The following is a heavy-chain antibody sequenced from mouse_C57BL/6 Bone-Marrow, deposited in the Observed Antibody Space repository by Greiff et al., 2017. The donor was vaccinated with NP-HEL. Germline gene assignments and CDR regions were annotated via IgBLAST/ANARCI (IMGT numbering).Heavy chain of an antibody. CDR3: AREVGNYLYYFDY. V-gene: IGHV1-69*01. CDR1: GYTFTSYW. Sequence: QVQLQQPGAELVMPGASVKLSCKASGYTFTSYWIHWVKQRPGQGLEWIGEIDPSDSYTNYNQKFKGKSTLTVDKSSSTAYMQLSSLTSEDSAVYYCAREVGNYLYYFDYWGQGTTLTVSS. J-gene: IGHJ2*01. D-gene: IGHD2-1*01. CDR2: IDPSDSYT.